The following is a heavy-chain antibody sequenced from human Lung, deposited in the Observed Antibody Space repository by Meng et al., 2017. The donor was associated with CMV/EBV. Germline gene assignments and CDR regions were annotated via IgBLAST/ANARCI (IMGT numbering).Heavy chain of an antibody. CDR2: IIPIFGTA. J-gene: IGHJ4*02. D-gene: IGHD4-17*01. CDR1: TLSSYA. Sequence: TLSSYAISWVRQAPGQGLEWMGGIIPIFGTANYAQKFQGRVTITTDESTSTAYMELSSLRSEDTAVYYCAGVRSRDYGDFYAHFDYWGQGTLVTVSS. V-gene: IGHV1-69*05. CDR3: AGVRSRDYGDFYAHFDY.